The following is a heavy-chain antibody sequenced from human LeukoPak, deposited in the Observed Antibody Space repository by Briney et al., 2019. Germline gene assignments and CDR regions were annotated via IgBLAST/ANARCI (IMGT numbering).Heavy chain of an antibody. CDR3: ARGSRNYYDRYFDL. CDR2: IGTAGDT. V-gene: IGHV3-13*01. D-gene: IGHD3-22*01. CDR1: GFTFSSYD. Sequence: GGSLRLSCAASGFTFSSYDMHWVRQATGKGLEWVSAIGTAGDTYYPGSVKGRFTISRENAKNSLYLRMNSLRAEDTAVYYCARGSRNYYDRYFDLWGRGTLVTVSS. J-gene: IGHJ2*01.